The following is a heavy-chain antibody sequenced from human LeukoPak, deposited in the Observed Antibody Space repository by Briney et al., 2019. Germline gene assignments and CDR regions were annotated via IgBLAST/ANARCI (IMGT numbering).Heavy chain of an antibody. D-gene: IGHD3-22*01. CDR3: ARVYYYDSSAYYSWFDP. CDR2: INHSGST. J-gene: IGHJ5*02. Sequence: SETLSLTCAVYGGSFSGYYWSWIRQPPGKELEWIGEINHSGSTNYNPSLKSRVTISVGTSKNQFSLKLSSVTAADTAVYYCARVYYYDSSAYYSWFDPWGQGTLVTVSS. CDR1: GGSFSGYY. V-gene: IGHV4-34*01.